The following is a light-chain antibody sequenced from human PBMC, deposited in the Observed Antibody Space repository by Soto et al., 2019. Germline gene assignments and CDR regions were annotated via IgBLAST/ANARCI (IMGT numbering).Light chain of an antibody. CDR3: QSYATGLSVLYV. CDR1: SSNIGAGYD. V-gene: IGLV1-40*01. J-gene: IGLJ1*01. CDR2: GNN. Sequence: QSVLTQPPSGSGAPGQRVTISCTGSSSNIGAGYDVHWYQQLPGTAPKLLIYGNNNRPSGVPDRFSGSKSGTSASLAVTGLQAEDEADYYCQSYATGLSVLYVFGTGTKGTV.